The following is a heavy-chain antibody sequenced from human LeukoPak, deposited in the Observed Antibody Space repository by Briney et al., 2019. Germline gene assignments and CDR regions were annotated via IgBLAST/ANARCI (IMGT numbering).Heavy chain of an antibody. CDR1: GASISGSY. Sequence: PSETLSLTCTVSGASISGSYWTWLRQPAGKGLEWIGEIYHSGSTNYNPSLKSRVTISVDKSKNQFSLKLSSVTAADTAVYYCARDLARLRYCSSTSCYFDYGMDVWGQGTTVTVSS. CDR2: IYHSGST. V-gene: IGHV4-59*12. CDR3: ARDLARLRYCSSTSCYFDYGMDV. D-gene: IGHD2-2*01. J-gene: IGHJ6*02.